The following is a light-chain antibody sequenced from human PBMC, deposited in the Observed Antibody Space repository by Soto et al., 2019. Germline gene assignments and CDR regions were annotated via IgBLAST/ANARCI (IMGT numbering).Light chain of an antibody. CDR1: QSVSSSY. Sequence: EIVLTQSPGTLSLSPGERATLSYRASQSVSSSYLAWYQQKPGQAPRLLIYGASSRATGIPDRFSGSGSGIDFTLTISRLEPEDFAVYYCQQYGSSSFTFGPGTKVDIK. CDR3: QQYGSSSFT. J-gene: IGKJ3*01. V-gene: IGKV3-20*01. CDR2: GAS.